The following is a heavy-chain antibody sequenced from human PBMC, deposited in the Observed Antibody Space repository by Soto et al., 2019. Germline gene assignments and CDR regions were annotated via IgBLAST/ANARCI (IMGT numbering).Heavy chain of an antibody. J-gene: IGHJ6*02. Sequence: QVHLVQSGAEVKKPGASVKVSCKASGYTFTNYGITWVRQAPGQGLEWMGWISAYNGNTNYAQKLQGRVTMTTDTRTSTAYMELRSLRSDDTAVYYCARVSVVIRLFRPYYVMDVWRQGTTVTVSS. CDR3: ARVSVVIRLFRPYYVMDV. D-gene: IGHD3-22*01. CDR2: ISAYNGNT. V-gene: IGHV1-18*01. CDR1: GYTFTNYG.